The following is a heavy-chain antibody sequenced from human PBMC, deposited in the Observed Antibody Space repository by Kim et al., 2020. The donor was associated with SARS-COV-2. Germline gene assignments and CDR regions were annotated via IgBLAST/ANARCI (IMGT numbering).Heavy chain of an antibody. J-gene: IGHJ4*02. V-gene: IGHV3-23*01. Sequence: GVRTAYAAAVQGRLTLSRDNSKNTLYLEMSRLRAEDTAIYYCANPRQPDYWGQGTLVTVSS. CDR3: ANPRQPDY. D-gene: IGHD6-13*01. CDR2: GVRT.